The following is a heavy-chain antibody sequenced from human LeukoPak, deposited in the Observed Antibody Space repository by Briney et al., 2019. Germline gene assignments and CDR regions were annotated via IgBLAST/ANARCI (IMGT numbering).Heavy chain of an antibody. J-gene: IGHJ4*02. CDR3: ARERCSGGRCYYYDH. D-gene: IGHD2-15*01. CDR1: GFTFSSYG. V-gene: IGHV3-33*08. CDR2: IWYDGNNK. Sequence: GGSLRLSCAASGFTFSSYGMHWVRQAPGKGLEWVAVIWYDGNNKFYADSVKGRFTISRDNFKNTLYLEMNNLRAEDTAVYYCARERCSGGRCYYYDHWGQGTLVTVSS.